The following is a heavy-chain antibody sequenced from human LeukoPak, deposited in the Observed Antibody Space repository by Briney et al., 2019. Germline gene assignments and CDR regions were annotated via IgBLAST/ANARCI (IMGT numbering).Heavy chain of an antibody. V-gene: IGHV4-30-4*08. CDR1: GGSISSGDYY. Sequence: SETLSLTCTVSGGSISSGDYYWSWIRQPPGKGLEWIGYIYSSGSTYYNPSLKSRVTILVDTSKNQFSLKLSSVTAADTAVYYCARLRNLYYYDSSGYYVDYWGQGTLVTVSS. CDR3: ARLRNLYYYDSSGYYVDY. J-gene: IGHJ4*02. D-gene: IGHD3-22*01. CDR2: IYSSGST.